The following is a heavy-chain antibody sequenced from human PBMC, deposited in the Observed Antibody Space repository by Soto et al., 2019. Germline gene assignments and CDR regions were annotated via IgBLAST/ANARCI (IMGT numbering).Heavy chain of an antibody. CDR2: ISGYGGKR. Sequence: IQLMQCAGEVKRPGASVKVSCKASGYTFNTFGITWVRQAPGQGLEWMGCISGYGGKRDYSRKLQGRITMTADPSTSTSYMELRNLTSDDTAVYYCARGWGKIIGVNDFWGQGTLVTVSS. V-gene: IGHV1-18*01. CDR1: GYTFNTFG. CDR3: ARGWGKIIGVNDF. D-gene: IGHD2-8*01. J-gene: IGHJ4*02.